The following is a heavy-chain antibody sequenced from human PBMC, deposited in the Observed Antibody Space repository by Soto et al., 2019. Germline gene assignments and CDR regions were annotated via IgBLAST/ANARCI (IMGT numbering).Heavy chain of an antibody. V-gene: IGHV3-74*01. CDR3: ARGWCRAAV. CDR1: GFTLSGRS. CDR2: IDNAGTDS. Sequence: EVQLVESGGGLVQPGGSLRLSCAASGFTLSGRSMQWVRQAPGKGLVWVSGIDNAGTDSTYADSVKGRFTSSRDNAKKLLYLHMNSLRVEATAVYYCARGWCRAAVWGKWTTVTVSP. J-gene: IGHJ6*04. D-gene: IGHD2-8*01.